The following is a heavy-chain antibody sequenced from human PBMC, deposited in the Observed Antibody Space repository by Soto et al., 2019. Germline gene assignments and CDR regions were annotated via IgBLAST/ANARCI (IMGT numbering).Heavy chain of an antibody. J-gene: IGHJ6*02. V-gene: IGHV1-69*13. Sequence: SVKVSCKASGGTFSSYAISWVRQAPGQGLEWMGGIIPIFGTANYAQKFQGRVTITADESTSTAYMELSSLRSEDTAVYYCARSSTQANEAIYYGMDVWGQGTTVTVSS. CDR3: ARSSTQANEAIYYGMDV. CDR2: IIPIFGTA. D-gene: IGHD1-1*01. CDR1: GGTFSSYA.